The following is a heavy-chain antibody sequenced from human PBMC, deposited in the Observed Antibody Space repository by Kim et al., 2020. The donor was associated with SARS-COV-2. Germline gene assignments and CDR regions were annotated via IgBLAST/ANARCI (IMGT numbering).Heavy chain of an antibody. D-gene: IGHD1-26*01. CDR2: INSDGSRT. V-gene: IGHV3-74*01. CDR1: GFTFSNYW. Sequence: GGSLRLSCAASGFTFSNYWMHWVRQAPGKGLVWVSRINSDGSRTNYADSVKGRFTISRDNAKNTLYLQMNSLRVEDTAIYYCGRGIVGATAYDNWGQGTLVTVSS. CDR3: GRGIVGATAYDN. J-gene: IGHJ4*02.